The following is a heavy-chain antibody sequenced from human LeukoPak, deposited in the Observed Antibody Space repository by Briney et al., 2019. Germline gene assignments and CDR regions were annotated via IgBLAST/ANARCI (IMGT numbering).Heavy chain of an antibody. CDR3: ARRAADYED. CDR2: IYYSGST. CDR1: GGSISSYY. Sequence: SETLSLTCTVPGGSISSYYWSWIRQPPGKGLEWIGYIYYSGSTNYNPSLKSRVTISVDTSKNQFSLKLSSVTAADTAVYYCARRAADYEDWGQGTLVTVSS. D-gene: IGHD6-13*01. J-gene: IGHJ4*02. V-gene: IGHV4-59*01.